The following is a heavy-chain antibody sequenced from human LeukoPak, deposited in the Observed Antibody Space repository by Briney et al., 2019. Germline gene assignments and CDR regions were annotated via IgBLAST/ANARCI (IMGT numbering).Heavy chain of an antibody. CDR3: ARLGEDGVDMEV. Sequence: ASMKLSCKASGSSFTGYLIHWVRQPPGQGLERMGWIDPKSGVTNSAQKFQGRVTMTRDTSNSTVYVELDSLRSDDTAVYCARLGEDGVDMEVWGKGAKV. CDR1: GSSFTGYL. V-gene: IGHV1-2*02. CDR2: IDPKSGVT. J-gene: IGHJ6*03. D-gene: IGHD3-10*01.